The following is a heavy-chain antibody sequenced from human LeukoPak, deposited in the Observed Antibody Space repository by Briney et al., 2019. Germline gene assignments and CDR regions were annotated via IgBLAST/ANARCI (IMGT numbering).Heavy chain of an antibody. J-gene: IGHJ4*02. CDR2: INSDGTSR. V-gene: IGHV3-74*01. Sequence: GGSLRLSCAASGFTFSSYWMHWVRQAPGKGLVWVSRINSDGTSRDYADSVKGRFTISRDNAKNTLFLQMNSLRAEDTAVYYCARDCGATRCDCWGQGTLVTVSS. CDR3: ARDCGATRCDC. D-gene: IGHD2-21*01. CDR1: GFTFSSYW.